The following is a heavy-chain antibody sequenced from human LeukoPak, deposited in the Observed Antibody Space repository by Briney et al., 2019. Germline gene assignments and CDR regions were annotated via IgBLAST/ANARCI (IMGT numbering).Heavy chain of an antibody. CDR1: GGSISSSSYY. Sequence: SETLSLTCTVSGGSISSSSYYWGWIRQPPGKGLEWIGSIYYSGSTYYDPSLKSRVTISVDTSKNQFSLKLSSVTAADTAVYYCAREESSTMTHYWGQGTLVTVSS. J-gene: IGHJ4*02. CDR3: AREESSTMTHY. D-gene: IGHD3-22*01. CDR2: IYYSGST. V-gene: IGHV4-39*02.